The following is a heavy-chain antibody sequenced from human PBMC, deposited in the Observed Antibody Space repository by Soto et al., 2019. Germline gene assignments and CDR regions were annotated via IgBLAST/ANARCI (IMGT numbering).Heavy chain of an antibody. CDR2: ISGYNGNT. CDR3: AXEGXXXYYXYGMDV. J-gene: IGHJ6*02. CDR1: XXXXTNXG. V-gene: IGHV1-18*01. Sequence: QVQVVQSGDEVKKPGASVKVSXXXXXXXXTNXGFXXXXQAXXXGLEWMGWISGYNGNTKYAEKFQGRVTMTTDTSTSTAHMELRSLRSDDTAVYYCAXEGXXXYYXYGMDVWGQGTAVTVSS.